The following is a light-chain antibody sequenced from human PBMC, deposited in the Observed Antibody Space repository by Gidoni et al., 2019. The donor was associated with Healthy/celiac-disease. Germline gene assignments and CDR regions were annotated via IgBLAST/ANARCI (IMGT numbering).Light chain of an antibody. Sequence: QSPLTKPPSVPGTPGQSLTISCTGTRSDVGGYNYVSWYQQHPGKALRLMIYEVSNRPSGVSNRFSGSKSGNTASLTISGLQAEDEADYYCSSYTSSSTLVVFGGGTKLTVL. CDR1: RSDVGGYNY. CDR2: EVS. CDR3: SSYTSSSTLVV. V-gene: IGLV2-14*01. J-gene: IGLJ2*01.